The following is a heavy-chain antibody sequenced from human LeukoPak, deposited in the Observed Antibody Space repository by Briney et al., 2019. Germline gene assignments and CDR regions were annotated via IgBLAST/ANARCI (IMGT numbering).Heavy chain of an antibody. V-gene: IGHV4-39*01. D-gene: IGHD2-15*01. J-gene: IGHJ3*02. CDR3: AGSYCSGGSCYSRFAFDI. CDR2: IYYSGST. Sequence: SETLSLTCTVSGGSISSSSYYWGWIRQPPGKGLEWIGSIYYSGSTYYNPSLKSRVTISVDTSKNQFSLKLSSVTAADTAVYYCAGSYCSGGSCYSRFAFDIWGQGTMVTVSS. CDR1: GGSISSSSYY.